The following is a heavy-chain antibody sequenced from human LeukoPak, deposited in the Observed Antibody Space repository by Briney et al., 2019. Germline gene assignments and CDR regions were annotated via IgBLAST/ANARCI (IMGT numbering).Heavy chain of an antibody. D-gene: IGHD1-26*01. J-gene: IGHJ4*02. Sequence: PSETLSLTCTVSGGSTSSYYWSWIRQPPGKGLEWIAYIYYSGSTNYNPSLKSRVTISVDTSKNQFSLKLSSVTAADTAVYYCARWSQLVGNFDYWGQGTLVTVSS. CDR1: GGSTSSYY. V-gene: IGHV4-59*01. CDR3: ARWSQLVGNFDY. CDR2: IYYSGST.